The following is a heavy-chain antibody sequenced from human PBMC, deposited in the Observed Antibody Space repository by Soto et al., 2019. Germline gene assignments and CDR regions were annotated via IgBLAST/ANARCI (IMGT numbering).Heavy chain of an antibody. D-gene: IGHD2-15*01. V-gene: IGHV4-59*01. CDR2: IYYSGST. Sequence: QVQLQESGPGLVKPSETLSLTCTVSGGSISSYYWSWIRQPPGKGLEWIGYIYYSGSTNYNPSLKGRVTKSVGTSKNQFSLKLSSVTAADTAVYYCARSYRRYCSGGSCYSYYYYYMDVWGKGTTVTVSS. J-gene: IGHJ6*03. CDR1: GGSISSYY. CDR3: ARSYRRYCSGGSCYSYYYYYMDV.